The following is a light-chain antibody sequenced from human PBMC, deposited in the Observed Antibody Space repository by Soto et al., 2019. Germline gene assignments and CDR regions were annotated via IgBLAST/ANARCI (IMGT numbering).Light chain of an antibody. J-gene: IGKJ1*01. CDR3: QQYENYWT. Sequence: DIQMTQSPSTLSASVGDRFTITCRASQSISSWLAWYQHKPGKAPKLLIYDASNLDSGVPSRFSGSGSGTEFSLTISNLQPDDCATYYCQQYENYWTFGQGTKVDIK. V-gene: IGKV1-5*01. CDR1: QSISSW. CDR2: DAS.